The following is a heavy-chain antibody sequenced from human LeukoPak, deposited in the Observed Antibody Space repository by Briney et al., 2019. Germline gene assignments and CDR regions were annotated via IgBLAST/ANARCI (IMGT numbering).Heavy chain of an antibody. Sequence: SETLSLTCTVSGGSMSSYYWSFIRQPAGKGLEWIGRIHTSWTTYYNPSLRSRVTMSVDTSRNQFSLRLTSVTAPDTAVYYCARGDYYDGGGRNWFDPWGQGTLVTVSS. D-gene: IGHD3-16*01. J-gene: IGHJ5*02. CDR2: IHTSWTT. CDR3: ARGDYYDGGGRNWFDP. CDR1: GGSMSSYY. V-gene: IGHV4-4*07.